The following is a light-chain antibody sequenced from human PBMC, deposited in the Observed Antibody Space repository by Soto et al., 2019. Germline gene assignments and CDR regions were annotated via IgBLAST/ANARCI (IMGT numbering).Light chain of an antibody. J-gene: IGKJ4*01. CDR1: QSISSD. V-gene: IGKV1-39*01. Sequence: DIQMTQSPSSLSASVGDRVTITCRASQSISSDLNWYQQKPGEAPKLLVYGASNLQSGVPSTFSGSGSGTDFTLTISSLQPEDFATYYCQQSNNYPLTFGGGTKVDIK. CDR3: QQSNNYPLT. CDR2: GAS.